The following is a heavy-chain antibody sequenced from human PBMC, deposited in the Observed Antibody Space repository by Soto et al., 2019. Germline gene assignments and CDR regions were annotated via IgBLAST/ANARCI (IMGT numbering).Heavy chain of an antibody. V-gene: IGHV5-51*01. CDR2: IYPGDSDT. J-gene: IGHJ6*02. D-gene: IGHD3-22*01. CDR3: AVGPRYYDSSPSGGHPGYHYYGMDV. Sequence: GESLKISCKGSGYSFTSYWIGWVRQMPGKGLEWMGIIYPGDSDTRYSPSFQGQVTISADKSISTAYLQWSSLKASDTAVYYCAVGPRYYDSSPSGGHPGYHYYGMDVWGQGTTVTVSS. CDR1: GYSFTSYW.